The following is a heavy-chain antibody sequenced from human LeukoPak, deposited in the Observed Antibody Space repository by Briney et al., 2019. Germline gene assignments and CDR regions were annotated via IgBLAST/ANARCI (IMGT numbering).Heavy chain of an antibody. CDR1: GFTFSSYA. CDR2: ITASGGT. Sequence: PGGSLRLSCAASGFTFSSYAMSWVHQGPGKGLEWVSTITASGGTYYADSLKGRFTISRDTSKNTLYLQTNSLRAEDTAVYYCAKRGRYYFDQWGQGTLVTVSS. V-gene: IGHV3-23*01. J-gene: IGHJ4*02. CDR3: AKRGRYYFDQ.